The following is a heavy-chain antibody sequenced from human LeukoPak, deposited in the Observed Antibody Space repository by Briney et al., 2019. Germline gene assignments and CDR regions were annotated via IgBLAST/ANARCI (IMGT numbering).Heavy chain of an antibody. D-gene: IGHD3-10*01. CDR3: AGNSGSYYGSGSYYNVY. V-gene: IGHV4-4*02. CDR2: IGHSGGT. CDR1: GVSINSSSW. Sequence: PSETLSLTCAVYGVSINSSSWWSWVRQSPGKGLEWIGDIGHSGGTNYNPSLKSRATISVDKSNTQVSLKLRSATAADTAVYYCAGNSGSYYGSGSYYNVYWGQGTLVTVSS. J-gene: IGHJ4*02.